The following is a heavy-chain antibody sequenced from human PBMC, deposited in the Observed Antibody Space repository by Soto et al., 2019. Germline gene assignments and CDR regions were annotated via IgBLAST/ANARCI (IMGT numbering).Heavy chain of an antibody. CDR2: MNPNSGNT. CDR1: GYTFTSYD. CDR3: AGTQSGIYYHYYGMEV. J-gene: IGHJ6*02. D-gene: IGHD1-20*01. V-gene: IGHV1-8*01. Sequence: ASVKVSCKASGYTFTSYDINWVRQATGQGLEWMGWMNPNSGNTGYAQKFQGRVTMTRNTSISAAYMELSSLRSEDTAVYYCAGTQSGIYYHYYGMEVWGQGTTVTVSS.